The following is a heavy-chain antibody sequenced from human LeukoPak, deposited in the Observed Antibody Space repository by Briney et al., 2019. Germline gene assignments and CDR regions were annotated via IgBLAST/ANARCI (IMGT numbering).Heavy chain of an antibody. Sequence: GGSLRLSCAASGFTFSNYWMSWVRQAPGKGLEWVANTKQNGREKHYVDSVKGRFTISRDDAKNSLYLQMNSLRAEDTAVYYCARARNDYDTSSFSALDYWGQGTLVTVSS. CDR3: ARARNDYDTSSFSALDY. V-gene: IGHV3-7*02. J-gene: IGHJ4*02. CDR2: TKQNGREK. D-gene: IGHD3-22*01. CDR1: GFTFSNYW.